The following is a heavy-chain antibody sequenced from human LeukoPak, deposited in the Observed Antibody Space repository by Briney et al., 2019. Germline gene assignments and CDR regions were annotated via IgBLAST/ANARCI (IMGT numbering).Heavy chain of an antibody. V-gene: IGHV4-31*03. Sequence: SQTLSLTCTVSGGSISSGGSYWSWIRQHPGKGLEWIGYIYYSGSTYYNPSLKSRVTISVDTSKNQFSLKLSSVTAADTAVYYCAREGVVPAANDAFDIWGQGTMVTVSS. CDR1: GGSISSGGSY. CDR3: AREGVVPAANDAFDI. J-gene: IGHJ3*02. CDR2: IYYSGST. D-gene: IGHD2-2*01.